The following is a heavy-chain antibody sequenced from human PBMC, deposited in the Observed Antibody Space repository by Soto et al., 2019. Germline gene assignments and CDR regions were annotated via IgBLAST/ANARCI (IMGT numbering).Heavy chain of an antibody. J-gene: IGHJ4*02. CDR3: ARGGHYDYIWGSYRPNFDY. D-gene: IGHD3-16*02. V-gene: IGHV1-8*01. CDR2: ITANSGNT. CDR1: GYTFTRYA. Sequence: ASLKVSSKASGYTFTRYAMYWVRQAPGKRIAWMGWITANSGNTGYAQNYQGRVTMTRNTSRSTAYMELSSLRSEDTVVYYCARGGHYDYIWGSYRPNFDYWGQGTLVTVSS.